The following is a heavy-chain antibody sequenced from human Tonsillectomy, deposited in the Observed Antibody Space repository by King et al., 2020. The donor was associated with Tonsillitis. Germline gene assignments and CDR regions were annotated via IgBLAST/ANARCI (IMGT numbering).Heavy chain of an antibody. CDR1: GGSISNSSYY. CDR3: ARLATYSSSWYGWFDP. Sequence: QLQESGPGLVKPSETLSLTCTVSGGSISNSSYYWGWIRQPPGKGLEWIGSIYYSGSTYYNPSLKSRVTISVDTSKNQFSLKLSSVTAADTAVYYCARLATYSSSWYGWFDPWGQGTLVTVSS. V-gene: IGHV4-39*01. CDR2: IYYSGST. J-gene: IGHJ5*02. D-gene: IGHD6-13*01.